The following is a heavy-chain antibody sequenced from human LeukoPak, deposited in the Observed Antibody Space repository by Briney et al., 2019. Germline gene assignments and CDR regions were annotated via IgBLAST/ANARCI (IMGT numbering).Heavy chain of an antibody. CDR3: ARRERHTTTYYYYYMDV. V-gene: IGHV3-48*01. D-gene: IGHD2/OR15-2a*01. CDR1: GFTFSSYS. Sequence: GGSLRLSCAASGFTFSSYSMNWVRQAPGKGLEWVSYISSSSSTIYYADSVKGRFTISRDNAKNSLYLQMNSLRAEDTAVYYCARRERHTTTYYYYYMDVWGKGTTVTVSS. J-gene: IGHJ6*03. CDR2: ISSSSSTI.